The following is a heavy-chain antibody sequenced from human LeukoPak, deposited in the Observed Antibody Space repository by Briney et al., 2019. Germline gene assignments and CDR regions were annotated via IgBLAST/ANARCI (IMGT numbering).Heavy chain of an antibody. V-gene: IGHV1-18*01. CDR1: GYTFTSYG. Sequence: ASVRVSCKASGYTFTSYGIRWVRQAPGQGLEWMGWISAYNGNTNYAQKLQGRVTMTTDTSTNTAYMELRSLRSDDTAVYYCAREGGYCTNGVCYTDYWGQGTLVTVSS. D-gene: IGHD2-8*01. CDR3: AREGGYCTNGVCYTDY. J-gene: IGHJ4*02. CDR2: ISAYNGNT.